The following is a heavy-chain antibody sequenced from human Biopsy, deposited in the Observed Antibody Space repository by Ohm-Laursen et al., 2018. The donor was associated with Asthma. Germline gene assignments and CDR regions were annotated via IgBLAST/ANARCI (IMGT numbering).Heavy chain of an antibody. J-gene: IGHJ4*02. Sequence: TLSLTCAVSGGSISSGGYWTWIRQPPGKGLEWIGYISHSGSTYFNPSLKSRVTISLDRTKSQFSLKLSSVTAADTAVYYCARAQDYYDSRGYYRSFDYWGQGTLVTVSS. CDR2: ISHSGST. CDR3: ARAQDYYDSRGYYRSFDY. CDR1: GGSISSGGY. V-gene: IGHV4-30-2*01. D-gene: IGHD3-22*01.